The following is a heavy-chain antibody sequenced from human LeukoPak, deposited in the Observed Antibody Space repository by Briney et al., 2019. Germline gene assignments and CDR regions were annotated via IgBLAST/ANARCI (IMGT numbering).Heavy chain of an antibody. D-gene: IGHD3-16*02. V-gene: IGHV3-23*01. CDR1: GFTFSIYG. CDR3: ARGFADFVWGSYPSSY. CDR2: ISGNGDYT. J-gene: IGHJ4*02. Sequence: GGSLRLSCAASGFTFSIYGMSWVRQAPGKGLEWVSAISGNGDYTYYADSVKGRFTISRDNSKNTLHLQMNSLRAEDTAVYYCARGFADFVWGSYPSSYWGQGILVTVSS.